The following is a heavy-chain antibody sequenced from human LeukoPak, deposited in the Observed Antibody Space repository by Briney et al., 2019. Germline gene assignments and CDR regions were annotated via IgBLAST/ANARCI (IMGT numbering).Heavy chain of an antibody. Sequence: SEALSLTCTVSGGSISSYYWSWIRQPAGKGLEWIGRIYTSGSTNYNPSLKSRVTMSVDTSKNQFSLKLSSVTAADTAVYYCASVPRGYSYGFFFYWGQGTLATVSS. CDR3: ASVPRGYSYGFFFY. J-gene: IGHJ4*02. CDR1: GGSISSYY. V-gene: IGHV4-4*07. D-gene: IGHD5-18*01. CDR2: IYTSGST.